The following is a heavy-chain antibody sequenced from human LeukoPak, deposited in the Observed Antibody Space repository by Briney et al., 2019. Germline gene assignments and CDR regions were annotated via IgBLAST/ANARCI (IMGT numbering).Heavy chain of an antibody. J-gene: IGHJ4*02. Sequence: GGSLRLSCAASGFTVSIYAMSWVRQAPGEGLEWVSAISGSGGSTYYADSVKGRFTISRDNSKNTLFLQMNSLRAEDTAVYYCAKVQGVVPAPFDYWGQGTLVTVSS. CDR2: ISGSGGST. D-gene: IGHD2-2*01. CDR1: GFTVSIYA. CDR3: AKVQGVVPAPFDY. V-gene: IGHV3-23*01.